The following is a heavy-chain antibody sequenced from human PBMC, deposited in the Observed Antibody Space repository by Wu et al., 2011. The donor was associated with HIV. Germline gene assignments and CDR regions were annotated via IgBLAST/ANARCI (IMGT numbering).Heavy chain of an antibody. V-gene: IGHV1-69*14. CDR2: IIPIFNTA. J-gene: IGHJ6*02. CDR3: ARFHAPYYYYGMDV. CDR1: GGTFSSYA. Sequence: QVQLVQSGAEVKKPGSSVKVSCKASGGTFSSYAIFWVRQAPGQGLEWMGRIIPIFNTANYAQKFQGRVAITADKSTSTAYMELSSLRSEDTAVYYCARFHAPYYYYGMDVWGQGTTVTVSS.